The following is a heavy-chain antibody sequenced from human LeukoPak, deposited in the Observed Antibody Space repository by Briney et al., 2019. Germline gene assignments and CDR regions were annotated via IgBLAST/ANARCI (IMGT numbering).Heavy chain of an antibody. D-gene: IGHD3-16*01. J-gene: IGHJ4*02. CDR2: IIPIFGTP. Sequence: SVKVSCKASGGTFSSYIITWVRQAPGQGLEWMGRIIPIFGTPDYAQKFQGRVTMTRDTSISTAYMELSRLRSDDTAVYYCARVRYRLAETYIDYWGQGTLVTVSS. V-gene: IGHV1-69*05. CDR3: ARVRYRLAETYIDY. CDR1: GGTFSSYI.